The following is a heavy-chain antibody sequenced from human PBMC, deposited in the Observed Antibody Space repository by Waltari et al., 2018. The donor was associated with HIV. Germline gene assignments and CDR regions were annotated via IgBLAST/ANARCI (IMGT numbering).Heavy chain of an antibody. CDR1: GFTFSRSW. D-gene: IGHD6-19*01. CDR2: IKEDGSER. V-gene: IGHV3-7*01. CDR3: ARLQWATQNLDF. Sequence: EVQLVESGGGSVQPGGSLRLSCTVSGFTFSRSWMTWVRQAPGRGVEGVANIKEDGSERSYVESVKGRFIISRDNAKNSLFLQMYGLGAEDTGVYYCARLQWATQNLDFWGQGTLVTVSS. J-gene: IGHJ4*02.